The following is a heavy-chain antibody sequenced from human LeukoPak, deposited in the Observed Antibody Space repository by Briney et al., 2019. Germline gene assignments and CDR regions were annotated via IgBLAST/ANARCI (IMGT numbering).Heavy chain of an antibody. Sequence: PGGSLRLSCAASGFTFSDYYMSWIRQAPGKGLEWVSYISSSGSTIYYADSVKGRFTISRDNAKNSLYLQMNSLRAEDTAVYYCARDNAYYDSWSGKRYWGQGTLVTVSS. CDR2: ISSSGSTI. J-gene: IGHJ4*02. CDR3: ARDNAYYDSWSGKRY. CDR1: GFTFSDYY. V-gene: IGHV3-11*04. D-gene: IGHD3-3*01.